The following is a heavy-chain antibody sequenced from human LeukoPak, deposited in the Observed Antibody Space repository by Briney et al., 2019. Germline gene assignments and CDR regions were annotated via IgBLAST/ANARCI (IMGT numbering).Heavy chain of an antibody. CDR2: ISASGDGI. Sequence: GGSLRLSCAASGFTFSSHAMSWVRQAPGKGLEWVSAISASGDGIYYTDSVKGRFTMSRDNSKDTLYLQRNTLRADDTAVYYCAKTPGGAAGTRVFDHWGQGALVTVSS. D-gene: IGHD6-13*01. V-gene: IGHV3-23*01. J-gene: IGHJ4*02. CDR3: AKTPGGAAGTRVFDH. CDR1: GFTFSSHA.